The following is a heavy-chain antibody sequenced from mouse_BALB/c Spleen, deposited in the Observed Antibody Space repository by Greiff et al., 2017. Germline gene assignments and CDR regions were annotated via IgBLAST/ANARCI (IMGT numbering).Heavy chain of an antibody. CDR3: ARDGPAWFAY. CDR1: GYSITSDYA. V-gene: IGHV3-2*02. CDR2: ISYSGST. J-gene: IGHJ3*01. Sequence: EVKLQESGPGLVKPSQSLSLTCTVTGYSITSDYAWNWIRQFPGNKLEWMGYISYSGSTSYNPSLKSRISITRDTSKNQFFLQLNSVTTEDTATYYCARDGPAWFAYWGQGTLVTVSA. D-gene: IGHD1-2*01.